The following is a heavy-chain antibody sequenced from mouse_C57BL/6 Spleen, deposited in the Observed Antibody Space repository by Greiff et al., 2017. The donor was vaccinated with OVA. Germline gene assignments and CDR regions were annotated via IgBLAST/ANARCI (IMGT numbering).Heavy chain of an antibody. J-gene: IGHJ2*01. CDR1: GYTFTSYW. D-gene: IGHD3-1*01. CDR3: ARSGTLHYFDY. V-gene: IGHV1-52*01. Sequence: VQLQQPGAELVRPGSSVKLSCKASGYTFTSYWMHWVKQRPIQGLEWIGNIDPSDSETHYNQKFKDKATLTVDTSSSTAYMQLSSLTSEDSAVYFCARSGTLHYFDYWGQGTTLTVSS. CDR2: IDPSDSET.